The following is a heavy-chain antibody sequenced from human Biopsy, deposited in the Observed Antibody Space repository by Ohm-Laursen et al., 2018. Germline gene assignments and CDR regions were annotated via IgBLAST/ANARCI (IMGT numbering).Heavy chain of an antibody. J-gene: IGHJ4*02. CDR1: GFNFSAYG. CDR2: TWDDGSHQ. CDR3: VTDRLDDITKVRGIMTD. D-gene: IGHD3-10*01. V-gene: IGHV3-33*01. Sequence: RSLRLSCAASGFNFSAYGMHWVRQAPDKGLEWVALTWDDGSHQYYADSVKGRFTISRDNSKNSLCLHINTLRVEDTAVYYCVTDRLDDITKVRGIMTDWGQGTLVIVSS.